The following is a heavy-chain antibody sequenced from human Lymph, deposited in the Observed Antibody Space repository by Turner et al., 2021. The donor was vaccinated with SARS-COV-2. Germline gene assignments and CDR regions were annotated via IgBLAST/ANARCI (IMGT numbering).Heavy chain of an antibody. CDR1: GFIFSSYG. J-gene: IGHJ4*02. V-gene: IGHV3-33*01. Sequence: QVQLVESGGGVVQPGWSLRLSCVASGFIFSSYGMHWVRQAPGKGLEWVAVIWYDGSNKYYADSVKGRFTISRDKSKNTLYLQMNSLRAEDTAVYYCARDYLGYCTNGVCYPLGYWGQGTLVTVSS. D-gene: IGHD2-8*01. CDR3: ARDYLGYCTNGVCYPLGY. CDR2: IWYDGSNK.